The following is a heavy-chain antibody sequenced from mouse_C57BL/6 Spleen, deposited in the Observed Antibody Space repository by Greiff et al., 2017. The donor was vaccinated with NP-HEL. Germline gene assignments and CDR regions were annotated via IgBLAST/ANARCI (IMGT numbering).Heavy chain of an antibody. V-gene: IGHV1-64*01. Sequence: VQLQQPGAELVKPGASVKLSCKASGYTFTSYWMHWVKQRPGQGLEWIGMIHPNSGSTNYNAKFKSKATLTVDKSSSTAYMQLSSLTSEDSAVYYCARDYYYGSSSYWYFDVWGTGTTVTVSS. CDR3: ARDYYYGSSSYWYFDV. CDR1: GYTFTSYW. D-gene: IGHD1-1*01. CDR2: IHPNSGST. J-gene: IGHJ1*03.